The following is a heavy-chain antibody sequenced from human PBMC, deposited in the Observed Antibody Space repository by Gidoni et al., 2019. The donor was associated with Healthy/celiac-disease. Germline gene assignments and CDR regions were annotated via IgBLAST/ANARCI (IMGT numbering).Heavy chain of an antibody. D-gene: IGHD3-10*01. CDR2: IKQDVSEK. V-gene: IGHV3-7*03. Sequence: EVQLVESGGGLVQPGGSLRLSCAASGFPFSSYWMSWVRQAPGKGLEWVANIKQDVSEKYYVASVKGRFTISRDNAKNSLYLQMNSLRAEDTAVYYCATKPWFGGGNWFDPWGQGTLVTVSS. J-gene: IGHJ5*02. CDR3: ATKPWFGGGNWFDP. CDR1: GFPFSSYW.